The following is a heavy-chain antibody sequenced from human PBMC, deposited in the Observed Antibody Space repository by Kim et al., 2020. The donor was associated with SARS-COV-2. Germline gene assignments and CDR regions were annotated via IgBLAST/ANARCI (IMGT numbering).Heavy chain of an antibody. CDR2: IYYSGST. Sequence: SETLSLTCTVSGGSISSYYWSWIRQPPGKGLEWIGYIYYSGSTNYNPSLKSRVTISVDTSKNQFSLKLSSVTAADTAVYYCARGLDYYDSSGCPVYWGQGTLGTVSS. V-gene: IGHV4-59*13. CDR3: ARGLDYYDSSGCPVY. J-gene: IGHJ4*02. CDR1: GGSISSYY. D-gene: IGHD3-22*01.